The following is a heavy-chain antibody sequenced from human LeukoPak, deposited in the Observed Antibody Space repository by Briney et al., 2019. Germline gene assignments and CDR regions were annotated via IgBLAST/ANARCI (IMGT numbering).Heavy chain of an antibody. D-gene: IGHD5-18*01. CDR1: RYIFTTYS. J-gene: IGHJ4*02. V-gene: IGHV1-18*01. CDR3: AGSNVDTSMTQIDY. CDR2: ISPYNGNT. Sequence: GASVKVSCKTSRYIFTTYSIAWVRQAPGQGLQWMGWISPYNGNTNYAQRLQDRVTMTTATSTSTAYMELRSLISDDTAVYYCAGSNVDTSMTQIDYWGQGTLVTVSS.